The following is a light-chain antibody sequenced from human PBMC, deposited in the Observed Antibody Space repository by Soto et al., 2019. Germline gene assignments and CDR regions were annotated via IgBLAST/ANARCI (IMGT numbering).Light chain of an antibody. CDR3: MQGTHWPFT. J-gene: IGKJ3*01. Sequence: DVVMTQSPVSLPVTLGQPASISCRSSQGLVYSDGNTFLNWFHQRPGQSPRRLINRVSARDSGVPDRFSGSGSGTNFTLKISRVEAEDVGIYYCMQGTHWPFTFGPGTKVDIK. CDR1: QGLVYSDGNTF. V-gene: IGKV2-30*01. CDR2: RVS.